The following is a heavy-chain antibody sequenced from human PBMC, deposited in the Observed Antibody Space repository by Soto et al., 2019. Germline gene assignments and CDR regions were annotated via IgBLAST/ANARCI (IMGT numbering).Heavy chain of an antibody. CDR2: IYQSGTT. CDR1: GGSISSHY. D-gene: IGHD1-1*01. Sequence: PSETLSLTCTVSGGSISSHYWSWSRQPPGKGLEWIGHIYQSGTTTYNPSLKSRLTISIDTSRNQFSLRLSSVTAADTAVYYCAREVQYWFDPWGQGTLVTVSS. CDR3: AREVQYWFDP. V-gene: IGHV4-59*11. J-gene: IGHJ5*02.